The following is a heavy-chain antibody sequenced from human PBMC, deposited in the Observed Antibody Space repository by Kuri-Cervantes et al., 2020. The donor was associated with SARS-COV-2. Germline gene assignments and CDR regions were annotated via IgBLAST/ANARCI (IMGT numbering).Heavy chain of an antibody. D-gene: IGHD2-2*01. CDR3: ARVGYQLLLGIDY. V-gene: IGHV4-31*03. CDR1: GGAFSSGGYY. J-gene: IGHJ4*02. CDR2: IYYTGNT. Sequence: SETLSLTCTVSGGAFSSGGYYWSWIRQHPGKGLEWIGYIYYTGNTYYNPSLKSRVTISVDTSKNQFSLRMRFVTAADTAVYYCARVGYQLLLGIDYWGQGTLVTVSS.